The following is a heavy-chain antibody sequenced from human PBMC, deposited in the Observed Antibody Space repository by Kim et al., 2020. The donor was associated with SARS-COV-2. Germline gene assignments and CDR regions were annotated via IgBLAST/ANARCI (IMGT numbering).Heavy chain of an antibody. D-gene: IGHD3-3*01. CDR3: TRPKSEYDFWSGYYTGWFDP. CDR1: GFTFSGSA. Sequence: GGSLRLSCAASGFTFSGSAMHWVRQASGKGLEWVGRIRSKANSYATAYAASVKGRFTISRDDSKNTAYLQMNSLKTEDTAVYYCTRPKSEYDFWSGYYTGWFDPWGQGTLVTVSS. CDR2: IRSKANSYAT. V-gene: IGHV3-73*01. J-gene: IGHJ5*02.